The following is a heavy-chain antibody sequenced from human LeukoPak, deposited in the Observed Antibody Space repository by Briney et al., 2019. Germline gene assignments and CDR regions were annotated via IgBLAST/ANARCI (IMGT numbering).Heavy chain of an antibody. V-gene: IGHV3-23*01. CDR2: ISGSGGSS. Sequence: GGSLRLSCAASGFTFTSYAMNWVRQTPGKGLEWVSGISGSGGSSSYADSVKGRLTISRDNSKNTLYLQMNSLRAEDTAVYYCAKGWNGGYFDYWGQGTLVTVSS. CDR3: AKGWNGGYFDY. J-gene: IGHJ4*02. CDR1: GFTFTSYA. D-gene: IGHD1-1*01.